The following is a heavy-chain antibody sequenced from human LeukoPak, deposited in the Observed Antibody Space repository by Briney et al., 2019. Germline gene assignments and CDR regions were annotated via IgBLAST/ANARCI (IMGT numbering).Heavy chain of an antibody. CDR3: GRGGIAAAASGIDY. Sequence: SETLSLTCAVSGGSISSGGYSWSWIRQPPGKGLEWIGYIYQNGNTYYNPSLKSRVTISVDRSKNQFSLNLSSVTAADTAVYYCGRGGIAAAASGIDYWGQGTLVAVSS. CDR2: IYQNGNT. J-gene: IGHJ4*02. D-gene: IGHD6-13*01. V-gene: IGHV4-30-2*01. CDR1: GGSISSGGYS.